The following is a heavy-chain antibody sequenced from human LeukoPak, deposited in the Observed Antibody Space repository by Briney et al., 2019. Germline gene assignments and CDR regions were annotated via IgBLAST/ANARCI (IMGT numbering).Heavy chain of an antibody. V-gene: IGHV6-1*01. CDR2: TYYRSKWYN. J-gene: IGHJ4*02. CDR1: GDSVSSNSAA. D-gene: IGHD3-22*01. CDR3: ARDRGTMIVPEYYFDY. Sequence: SQTLSLTCAISGDSVSSNSAAWNWIRQSPSRGLEWLGRTYYRSKWYNDYAVSVKSRITINPDTSKNQFSLQLNSVTPEDTAVYYCARDRGTMIVPEYYFDYWGQGTLVTVSS.